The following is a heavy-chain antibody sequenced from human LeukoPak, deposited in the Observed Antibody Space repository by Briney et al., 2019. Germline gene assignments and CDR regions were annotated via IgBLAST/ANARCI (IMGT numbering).Heavy chain of an antibody. V-gene: IGHV3-74*01. D-gene: IGHD2-2*01. Sequence: PGGSLRLSCAASGFTFSSYWMHWVRQAPGKGLGWVSRINSDGSSRSYADSVKGRFTISRDSAKNTLFLQMDSLRAEDTAVYYCARVGCSSTSCHLLDWGQGTLVTVSS. J-gene: IGHJ4*02. CDR3: ARVGCSSTSCHLLD. CDR1: GFTFSSYW. CDR2: INSDGSSR.